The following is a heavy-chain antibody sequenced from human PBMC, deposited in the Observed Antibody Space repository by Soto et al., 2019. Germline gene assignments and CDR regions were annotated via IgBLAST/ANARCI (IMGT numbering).Heavy chain of an antibody. CDR2: IKPSGGST. D-gene: IGHD3-10*01. J-gene: IGHJ6*02. CDR3: AYPSPGITMVRGVTRHYYYYGIDV. CDR1: GYNFTSYY. Sequence: GASVKVSCKASGYNFTSYYMHWVRQAPGQGLAWMGIIKPSGGSTSYAQKFQGRVTMTRDTSTSTVYMELSSLRSEDTAVYYCAYPSPGITMVRGVTRHYYYYGIDVWGQGTTVTVSS. V-gene: IGHV1-46*01.